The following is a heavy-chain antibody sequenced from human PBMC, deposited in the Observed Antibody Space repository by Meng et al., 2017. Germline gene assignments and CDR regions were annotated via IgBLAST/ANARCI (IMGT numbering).Heavy chain of an antibody. J-gene: IGHJ3*02. D-gene: IGHD1-26*01. CDR3: ARSPVGANAFDI. Sequence: GSLRLSCAVSGGSISSSNWWSWVRQHPGKGLEWIGYIYYSGSTYYNPSLKSRVTISVDTSKNQFSLKLSSVTAADTAVYYCARSPVGANAFDIWGQGTMVTVSS. V-gene: IGHV4-4*02. CDR1: GGSISSSNW. CDR2: IYYSGST.